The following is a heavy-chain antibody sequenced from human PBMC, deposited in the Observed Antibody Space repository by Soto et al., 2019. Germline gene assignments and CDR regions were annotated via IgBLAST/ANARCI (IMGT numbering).Heavy chain of an antibody. CDR3: ARAGWRDYGDSDFDS. Sequence: QVQLVQSGAEVKKPGASVKVSCKASGYTFTSYGISWVRQAPGQGLEWMGWISAYNGNTNYAQKLQGRVTMTTDTSTSRAYMGRRGLRSDDTAVYYCARAGWRDYGDSDFDSWGEETLVTVSS. CDR2: ISAYNGNT. J-gene: IGHJ4*02. D-gene: IGHD4-17*01. V-gene: IGHV1-18*01. CDR1: GYTFTSYG.